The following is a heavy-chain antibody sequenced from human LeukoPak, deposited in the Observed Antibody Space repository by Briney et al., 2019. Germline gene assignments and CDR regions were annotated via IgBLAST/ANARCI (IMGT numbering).Heavy chain of an antibody. CDR3: ARVGVATIRQPHTPYYYYMDV. Sequence: ASVKVSCKASGYTFTSYGISWVRQAPGQGLEWMGWIGAYNGNTNYAQKLQGRVTMTTDTSTSTAYMELSSLRSEDTAVYYCARVGVATIRQPHTPYYYYMDVWGKGTTVTVSS. D-gene: IGHD5-12*01. J-gene: IGHJ6*03. CDR2: IGAYNGNT. V-gene: IGHV1-18*01. CDR1: GYTFTSYG.